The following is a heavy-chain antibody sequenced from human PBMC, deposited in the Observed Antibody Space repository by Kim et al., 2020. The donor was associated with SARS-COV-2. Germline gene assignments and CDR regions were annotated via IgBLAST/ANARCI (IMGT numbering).Heavy chain of an antibody. CDR1: GYTFTSYA. Sequence: ASVKVSCKASGYTFTSYAMHWVRQAPGQRLEWMGWINAGNGNTKYSQKFQGRVTITRDTSASTAYMELSSLRSEDTAVYYCARAWDYYDSSAPYYWGQGTLVTVSS. V-gene: IGHV1-3*01. D-gene: IGHD3-22*01. J-gene: IGHJ4*02. CDR2: INAGNGNT. CDR3: ARAWDYYDSSAPYY.